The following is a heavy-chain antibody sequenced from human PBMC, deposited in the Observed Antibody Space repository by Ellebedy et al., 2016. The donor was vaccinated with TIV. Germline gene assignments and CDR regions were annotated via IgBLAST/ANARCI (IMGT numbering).Heavy chain of an antibody. D-gene: IGHD2-15*01. V-gene: IGHV3-15*07. J-gene: IGHJ2*01. CDR1: GFAFSDAW. Sequence: GESLKISCAVSGFAFSDAWMNWLRQAPGKGLEWVGRIKSKTDGERTDYAAPVKGRFTISRDDSKNTVYLQMNSLKTEDTAVYYCTTDLVGHWYFDLWGRGTLVTVSS. CDR3: TTDLVGHWYFDL. CDR2: IKSKTDGERT.